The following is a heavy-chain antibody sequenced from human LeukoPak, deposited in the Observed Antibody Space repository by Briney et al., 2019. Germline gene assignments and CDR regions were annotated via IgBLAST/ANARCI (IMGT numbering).Heavy chain of an antibody. CDR1: GYTFISYA. CDR2: ISAYNGNT. CDR3: ARGRGPTTVVTHDAFDI. J-gene: IGHJ3*02. Sequence: ASVKVSRKASGYTFISYAFNWVRQAPGQGLEWMGWISAYNGNTNYAQRLQGRVTMTTDTPTSTAYMELRSLRSDDTAVYYCARGRGPTTVVTHDAFDIWGQGTMVTVSS. V-gene: IGHV1-18*01. D-gene: IGHD4-23*01.